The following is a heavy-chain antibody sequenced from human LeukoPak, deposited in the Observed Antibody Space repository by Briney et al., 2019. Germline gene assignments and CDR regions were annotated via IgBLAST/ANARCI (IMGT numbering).Heavy chain of an antibody. CDR2: ICYSRST. V-gene: IGHV4-30-4*01. D-gene: IGHD3-10*01. Sequence: LSLTGTVTHRSILLGCYCWSWIRQPPGKGLEWIGYICYSRSTYYIPSLMSRLTISVDTSKNQFSLKLSSVAAADTAVYYCDRDHVKWGSGRSVDYWGQGTLVTVSS. CDR1: HRSILLGCYC. J-gene: IGHJ4*02. CDR3: DRDHVKWGSGRSVDY.